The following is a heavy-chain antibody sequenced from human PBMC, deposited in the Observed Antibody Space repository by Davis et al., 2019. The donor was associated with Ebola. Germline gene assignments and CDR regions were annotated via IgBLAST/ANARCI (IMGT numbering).Heavy chain of an antibody. CDR1: GFTFSDYT. CDR3: ARGRDAYKTGNV. CDR2: IKHNGRT. Sequence: PGGSLRLSCAASGFTFSDYTMNWVRQTPGKGLEWIGEIKHNGRTNYNPSLASRVSISADTSKNQFSLNLNSVTAADTAVYFCARGRDAYKTGNVWGKGTTVTVSS. J-gene: IGHJ6*04. D-gene: IGHD5-24*01. V-gene: IGHV4-34*01.